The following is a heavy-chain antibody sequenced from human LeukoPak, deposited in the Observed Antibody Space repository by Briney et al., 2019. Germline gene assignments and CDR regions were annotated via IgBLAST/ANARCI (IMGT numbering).Heavy chain of an antibody. CDR3: ARAHYYYMDV. Sequence: SETLSLTCAVSGASISSPNWWSWVRQPPGKGLEWIGEIYHSGSTNYNPSLESRATISVDKSKNQFSLKLNSVTAADTAVYYCARAHYYYMDVWGKGTTVSVSS. J-gene: IGHJ6*03. CDR1: GASISSPNW. CDR2: IYHSGST. V-gene: IGHV4-4*02.